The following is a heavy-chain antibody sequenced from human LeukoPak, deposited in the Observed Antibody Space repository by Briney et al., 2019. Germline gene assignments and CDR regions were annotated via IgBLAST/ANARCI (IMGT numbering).Heavy chain of an antibody. Sequence: GGSLRLSCAASGFTFSSFAMSWVRQAPGKGLEWVSTISGSGGSTYYADSVKGRFTISRDNSKNTLYLQMNSLRAEDTALYYCAKEKVVDLIRAFXXWGQGTMVT. J-gene: IGHJ3*01. CDR3: AKEKVVDLIRAFXX. CDR1: GFTFSSFA. D-gene: IGHD2-15*01. V-gene: IGHV3-23*01. CDR2: ISGSGGST.